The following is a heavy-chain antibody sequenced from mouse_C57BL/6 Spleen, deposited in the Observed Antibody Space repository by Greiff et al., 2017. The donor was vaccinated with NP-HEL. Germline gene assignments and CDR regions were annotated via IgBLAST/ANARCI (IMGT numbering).Heavy chain of an antibody. D-gene: IGHD2-3*01. CDR1: GYTFTSYW. CDR3: AREKDGYYVDY. CDR2: IYPGSGST. Sequence: QVQLQQPGAELVKPGASVKMSCKATGYTFTSYWITWVKQRPGQGLEWIGDIYPGSGSTNYNETFKSKATLTVDTSSSPAYMQLSSLTSEVSAVYYCAREKDGYYVDYWGQGTSVTVSS. J-gene: IGHJ4*01. V-gene: IGHV1-55*01.